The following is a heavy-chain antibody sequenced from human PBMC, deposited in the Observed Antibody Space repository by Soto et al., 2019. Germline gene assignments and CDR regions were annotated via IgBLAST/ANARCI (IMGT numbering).Heavy chain of an antibody. CDR3: TRRYDSSGYSFDY. CDR2: IRSKANSYAT. CDR1: GFTFSGSA. J-gene: IGHJ4*02. V-gene: IGHV3-73*01. D-gene: IGHD3-22*01. Sequence: QAGGSLRLSCAASGFTFSGSAMHWVRQAYGKGLEWVGRIRSKANSYATAYAASVKGRFTISRDDSKNTAYLQMNSLKTEDTAVYYCTRRYDSSGYSFDYWGQGTLVTVSS.